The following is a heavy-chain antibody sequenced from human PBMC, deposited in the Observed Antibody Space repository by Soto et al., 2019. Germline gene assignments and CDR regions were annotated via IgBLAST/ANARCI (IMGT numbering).Heavy chain of an antibody. CDR2: IHSDGSST. D-gene: IGHD1-26*01. Sequence: EVPLVESGGGLVRPGGSLRLSCAASGFTFSYYWMHWVLQAPGKGLVWVSRIHSDGSSTTYADFVKGRFIISRDNARNTVDLQMNSVRVEDTAVYYCARGDRGAFDLWGQGTVVTVSS. V-gene: IGHV3-74*01. J-gene: IGHJ3*01. CDR3: ARGDRGAFDL. CDR1: GFTFSYYW.